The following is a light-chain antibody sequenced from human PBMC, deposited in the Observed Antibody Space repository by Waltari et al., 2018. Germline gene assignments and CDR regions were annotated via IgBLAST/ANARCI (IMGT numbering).Light chain of an antibody. J-gene: IGKJ1*01. CDR3: QKYGTLPAT. CDR2: DAS. Sequence: DIVLTQSPGTLSVSPGDRATLPCRASQSVRRTLAWYQQKPGQAPRLLIYDASTRATGVPDRFSGSGFGTDFSLTISRLEPEDFAVYYCQKYGTLPATFGQGTKVEIK. CDR1: QSVRRT. V-gene: IGKV3-20*01.